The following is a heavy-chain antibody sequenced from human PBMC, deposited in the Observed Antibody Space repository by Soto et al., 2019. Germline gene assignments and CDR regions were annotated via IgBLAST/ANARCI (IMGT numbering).Heavy chain of an antibody. Sequence: FTFDDYAMHWVRQAPGKGLEWVSGISWNSGSIGYADSVKGRFTXXXXXAKNSLYLQMNXXXXXXTALYYCAXXNTPYGMDVWGQGTTVTVSS. CDR3: AXXNTPYGMDV. CDR2: ISWNSGSI. CDR1: FTFDDYA. J-gene: IGHJ6*02. V-gene: IGHV3-9*01. D-gene: IGHD1-20*01.